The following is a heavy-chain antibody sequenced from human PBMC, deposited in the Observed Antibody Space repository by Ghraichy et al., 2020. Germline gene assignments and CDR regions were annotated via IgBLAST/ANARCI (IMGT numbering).Heavy chain of an antibody. CDR1: KFSLITSAVG. CDR2: IYWNDDE. J-gene: IGHJ4*02. CDR3: ARSVDFSYFDS. D-gene: IGHD3-9*01. Sequence: SGPTLVKPTQTLTLTCTFSKFSLITSAVGVGWIRQPPGKALEWLALIYWNDDERYSPSLRSRLTITKDTSKNQVVLTMTNMDPVDTATYYCARSVDFSYFDSWGQETLVPASS. V-gene: IGHV2-5*01.